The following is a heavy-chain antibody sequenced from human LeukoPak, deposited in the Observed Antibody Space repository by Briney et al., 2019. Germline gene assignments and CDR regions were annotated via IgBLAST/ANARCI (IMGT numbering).Heavy chain of an antibody. Sequence: GSSVKVSCKATGYTFSGYYIHWVRQAPGQGLEWMGRISPNSGLTNYTQKFQGRVTMTRDASTSTAFMELSRLRSDDTAVYYCARDRLLGQQLVPSFDYWGQGTLVTVSS. CDR1: GYTFSGYY. CDR3: ARDRLLGQQLVPSFDY. D-gene: IGHD6-13*01. J-gene: IGHJ4*02. CDR2: ISPNSGLT. V-gene: IGHV1-2*02.